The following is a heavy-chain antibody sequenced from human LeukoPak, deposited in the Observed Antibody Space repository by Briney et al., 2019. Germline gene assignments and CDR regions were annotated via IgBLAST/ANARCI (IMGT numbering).Heavy chain of an antibody. Sequence: ASVKVSCKASGYTFTSYYMHWVRQAPGQGLEWMGWINPHSGGTDHAQKFQGRVTMTRDTSISTAYMELSRLRSDHTAVYYCARDMDSGPDFFDYWGLGTLVTVSS. J-gene: IGHJ4*02. D-gene: IGHD1-26*01. V-gene: IGHV1-2*02. CDR1: GYTFTSYY. CDR2: INPHSGGT. CDR3: ARDMDSGPDFFDY.